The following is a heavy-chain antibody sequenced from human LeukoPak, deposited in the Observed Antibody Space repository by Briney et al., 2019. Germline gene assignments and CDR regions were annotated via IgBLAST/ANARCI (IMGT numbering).Heavy chain of an antibody. J-gene: IGHJ6*02. CDR2: IYYSGST. Sequence: PSETLSLTCTVSGGSISSGGYYWSWIRQHPGKGLEWIGYIYYSGSTYYNPSLKSRVTISVDTSKNQFSLKLSSVTAADTAVYYCARAPGYCSGGSCYYYYYGMDVWGQGTTVTVSS. CDR1: GGSISSGGYY. D-gene: IGHD2-15*01. V-gene: IGHV4-31*03. CDR3: ARAPGYCSGGSCYYYYYGMDV.